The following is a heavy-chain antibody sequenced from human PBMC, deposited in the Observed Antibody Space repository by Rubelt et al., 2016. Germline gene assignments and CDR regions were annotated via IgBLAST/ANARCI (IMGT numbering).Heavy chain of an antibody. D-gene: IGHD1-14*01. CDR3: GRDYRYSMDV. Sequence: EVQLVESGGGLIQPGGSLRLSCAASGLTVSSNFMSWVRQAPGKGLEWVSRINSDGSTTSYADSVKGRLTTSRDNAKNTLYRQMNSLRAEDTAVYYCGRDYRYSMDVWGQGTTVTVSS. CDR1: GLTVSSNF. CDR2: INSDGSTT. J-gene: IGHJ6*02. V-gene: IGHV3-74*01.